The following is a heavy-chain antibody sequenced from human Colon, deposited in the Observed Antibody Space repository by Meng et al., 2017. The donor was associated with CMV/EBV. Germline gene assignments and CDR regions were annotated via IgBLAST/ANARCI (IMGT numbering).Heavy chain of an antibody. CDR2: ISSDSNYI. J-gene: IGHJ6*02. CDR3: ARLGFCSSASCQQSYFYGMDV. V-gene: IGHV3-21*03. D-gene: IGHD2-2*01. CDR1: GFTFSSYT. Sequence: GESLKISCEASGFTFSSYTINWVRQAPGKGLEWVSFISSDSNYIYYADSVKGRFSISRDNAKKSVYLQMTSVRAEDTAIYYCARLGFCSSASCQQSYFYGMDVWGQGTTVTVSS.